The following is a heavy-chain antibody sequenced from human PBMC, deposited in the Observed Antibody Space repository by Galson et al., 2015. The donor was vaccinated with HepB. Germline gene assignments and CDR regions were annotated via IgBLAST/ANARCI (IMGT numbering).Heavy chain of an antibody. J-gene: IGHJ5*02. CDR1: GGSFSGYY. CDR3: ARGTLSRLRQWLVPGPFMFDP. Sequence: SETLSLTCAVYGGSFSGYYWSWIRQPPGKGLEWIGEINHSGSTNYNPSLKSRVTISVDTSKNQFSLKLSSVTAADTAVYYCARGTLSRLRQWLVPGPFMFDPWGQGTPVTVSS. V-gene: IGHV4-34*01. CDR2: INHSGST. D-gene: IGHD6-19*01.